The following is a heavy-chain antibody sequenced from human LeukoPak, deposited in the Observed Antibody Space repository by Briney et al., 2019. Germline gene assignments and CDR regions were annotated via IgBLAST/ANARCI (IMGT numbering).Heavy chain of an antibody. Sequence: SETLSLTCAVYGGSFSGYYWSWIRQPPGKGLEWIGEINHSGSTNYNPSLKSRVTISVDTSKNQFSLKLSSVTAADTAVYYCARHLSGYYGSGGYAYWGQGTLVTVSS. J-gene: IGHJ4*02. V-gene: IGHV4-34*01. CDR1: GGSFSGYY. D-gene: IGHD3-10*01. CDR2: INHSGST. CDR3: ARHLSGYYGSGGYAY.